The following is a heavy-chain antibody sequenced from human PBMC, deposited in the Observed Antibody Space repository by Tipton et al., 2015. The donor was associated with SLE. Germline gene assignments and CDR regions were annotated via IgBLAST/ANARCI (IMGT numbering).Heavy chain of an antibody. CDR1: GYSISSGYY. J-gene: IGHJ5*02. D-gene: IGHD3-3*01. CDR3: ARLEDPFGISGVPKGWFDP. CDR2: IYYSGST. V-gene: IGHV4-38-2*01. Sequence: TLSLTCAVSGYSISSGYYWGWIRQPPGKGLEWIGSIYYSGSTYYNPSLKSRVTMSVDTSKNQFSLRLTSVTAADTAVYYCARLEDPFGISGVPKGWFDPWGQGTLVTVSS.